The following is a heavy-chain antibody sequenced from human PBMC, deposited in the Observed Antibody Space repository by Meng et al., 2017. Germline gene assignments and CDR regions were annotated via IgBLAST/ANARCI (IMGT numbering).Heavy chain of an antibody. CDR3: ARGTRGYSYGNDY. D-gene: IGHD5-18*01. V-gene: IGHV4-34*01. CDR2: INHSGST. CDR1: GGSLSGYY. Sequence: QVELPQWGAGLLKPSETPSLTCAVYGGSLSGYYWSWIRQPPGKGLEWIGEINHSGSTNYNPSLKSRVTMSVDTSKNQFSLKLSSVTAADTAVYYCARGTRGYSYGNDYWGQGTLVTVSS. J-gene: IGHJ4*02.